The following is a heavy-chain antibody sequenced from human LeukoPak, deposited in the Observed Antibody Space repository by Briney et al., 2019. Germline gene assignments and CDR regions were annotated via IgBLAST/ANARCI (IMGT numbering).Heavy chain of an antibody. D-gene: IGHD3-22*01. CDR3: ARGFPRHYDSSGITFDY. CDR2: ISYDGSNK. J-gene: IGHJ4*02. Sequence: GGSLRLSCAASGFTFSSYAMHWVRQAPGKGLDWVAVISYDGSNKKYADSVKGRFTISRDNSKNTLYLQMNSLRAEDTALYYCARGFPRHYDSSGITFDYWGQGILVTVSS. CDR1: GFTFSSYA. V-gene: IGHV3-30*04.